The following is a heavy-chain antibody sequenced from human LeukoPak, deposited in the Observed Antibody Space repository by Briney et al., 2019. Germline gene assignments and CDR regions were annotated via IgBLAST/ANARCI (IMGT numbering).Heavy chain of an antibody. CDR1: GFTFSSFV. CDR3: AKGRGSWPCYFDY. Sequence: PGGSLRPSRAASGFTFSSFVMTWVRQAPGKRLEWVSLISASGSPTYYADSVKGRFTISRDNSKNTLYLQMNSLRADDTAVYYCAKGRGSWPCYFDYWGWGPLVTVSS. V-gene: IGHV3-23*01. J-gene: IGHJ4*02. CDR2: ISASGSPT. D-gene: IGHD6-13*01.